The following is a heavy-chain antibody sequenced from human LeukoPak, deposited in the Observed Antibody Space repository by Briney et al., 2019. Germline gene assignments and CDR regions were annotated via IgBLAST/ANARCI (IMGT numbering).Heavy chain of an antibody. Sequence: SETLSLTCTVSGGSISSSSYYWGWIRQPPGKGLEWIGGIYYSGSTYYNPSLKSRVTISVDTSKNQFSLKLSSVTAADTAVYYCARLYEGYCSGGSCYWFDPWGQGILVTVSS. CDR3: ARLYEGYCSGGSCYWFDP. CDR1: GGSISSSSYY. CDR2: IYYSGST. D-gene: IGHD2-15*01. J-gene: IGHJ5*02. V-gene: IGHV4-39*01.